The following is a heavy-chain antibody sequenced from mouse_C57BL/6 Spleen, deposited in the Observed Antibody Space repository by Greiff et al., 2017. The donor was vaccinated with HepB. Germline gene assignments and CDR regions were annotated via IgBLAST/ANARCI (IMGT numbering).Heavy chain of an antibody. CDR1: GYAFSSSW. Sequence: QVQLKESGPELVKPGASVKISCKASGYAFSSSWMNWVKQRPGKGLEWIGRIYPGDGDTNYNGKLKGKATLTADKSSSTAYMQSSSLTSEYSAVYFCAISHYYGSSYGAMDYWGQGTSVTVSS. D-gene: IGHD1-1*01. J-gene: IGHJ4*01. V-gene: IGHV1-82*01. CDR2: IYPGDGDT. CDR3: AISHYYGSSYGAMDY.